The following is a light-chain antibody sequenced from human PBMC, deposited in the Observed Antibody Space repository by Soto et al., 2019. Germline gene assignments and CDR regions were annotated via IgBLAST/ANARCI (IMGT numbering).Light chain of an antibody. Sequence: QSVLTQPASVSGSPGQSITISCTGTSSDVGGYNYVSWYQQHPGKAPKLMIYEVSNRPSGVPDRFSGSKSGNTASLTISGLQAEDEADYYCNSFTTSSTYVFGTGTKLTVL. V-gene: IGLV2-14*01. CDR3: NSFTTSSTYV. CDR1: SSDVGGYNY. CDR2: EVS. J-gene: IGLJ1*01.